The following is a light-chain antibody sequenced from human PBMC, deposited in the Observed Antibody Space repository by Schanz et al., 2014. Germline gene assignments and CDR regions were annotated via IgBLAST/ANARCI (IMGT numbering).Light chain of an antibody. J-gene: IGKJ4*01. CDR3: QHYDNLPLT. CDR2: DAS. CDR1: QDVRIY. Sequence: DIQMTQSPSSLSASVGDRVTITCRASQDVRIYLNWYQQKPGKAPKLLIYDASNLETGVPSRFSGSGSGTDFTFTISSLQPEDIATYFCQHYDNLPLTFGGGTKVEIK. V-gene: IGKV1-33*01.